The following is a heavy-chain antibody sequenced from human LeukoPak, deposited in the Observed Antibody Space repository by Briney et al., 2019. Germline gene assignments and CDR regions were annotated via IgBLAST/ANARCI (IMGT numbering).Heavy chain of an antibody. CDR2: IYHSGST. Sequence: SQTLSLTCAVSGGSISSDGYSWSWIRQPPGKGLEWIGYIYHSGSTYYNPSLKSRATISVDRSKNQFSLNLSSATAADTAVYYCARGPGGIYYGGIDYWGQGTLVIVSS. CDR3: ARGPGGIYYGGIDY. CDR1: GGSISSDGYS. J-gene: IGHJ4*02. V-gene: IGHV4-30-2*01. D-gene: IGHD1-26*01.